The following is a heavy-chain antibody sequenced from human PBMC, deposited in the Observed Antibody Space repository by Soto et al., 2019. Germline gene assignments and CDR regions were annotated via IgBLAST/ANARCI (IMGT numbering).Heavy chain of an antibody. J-gene: IGHJ6*02. V-gene: IGHV4-59*01. Sequence: QVQLQESGPGLVKPSETLSLTCTVSGGSIGSYYWSWIRQPPGKGLEWIGYIYYSGTTNYNPSLXGRVTMSVDTXXNXFYXRVSSVTAADTAVYYCARLDGYTYGRYSYFYAMDVWGQGTPVTVSS. CDR1: GGSIGSYY. D-gene: IGHD3-10*01. CDR2: IYYSGTT. CDR3: ARLDGYTYGRYSYFYAMDV.